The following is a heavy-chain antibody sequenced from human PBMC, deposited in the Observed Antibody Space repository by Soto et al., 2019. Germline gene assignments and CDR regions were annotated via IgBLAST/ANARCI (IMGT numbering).Heavy chain of an antibody. V-gene: IGHV4-59*01. Sequence: SETLSLTCTVSGGSISDDYWSWIRQPPGKGLEWIAFIHFSGTSNYNPSLTSRVTISVDTSKNQFSLKLSSVTAADTAVYYCARGVQQMFNCFDHWGQGALVTVSS. J-gene: IGHJ4*02. CDR1: GGSISDDY. CDR2: IHFSGTS. D-gene: IGHD6-13*01. CDR3: ARGVQQMFNCFDH.